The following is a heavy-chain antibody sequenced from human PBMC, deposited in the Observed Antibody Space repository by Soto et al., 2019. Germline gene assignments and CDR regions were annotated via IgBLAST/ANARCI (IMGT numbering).Heavy chain of an antibody. CDR2: ISGDGVTT. J-gene: IGHJ4*02. CDR1: GFPFSSYW. CDR3: AREYYGLLTGFYTDY. Sequence: EVQLVESGGDLVQRGGSLRLSCAASGFPFSSYWMHWVRHTPGKGLDWVARISGDGVTTYYAYSVTGRFTVSRDNAKSTLSLQISGLRAEDTAVYYCAREYYGLLTGFYTDYWGQGTLVSVSS. V-gene: IGHV3-74*01. D-gene: IGHD3-9*01.